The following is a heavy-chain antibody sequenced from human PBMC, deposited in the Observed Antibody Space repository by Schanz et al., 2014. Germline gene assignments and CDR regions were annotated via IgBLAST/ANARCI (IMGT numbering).Heavy chain of an antibody. CDR3: TRAPTAYCSDTSCLGTPFDY. Sequence: QVQLVQSGAEVKKPGSSVKVSCKASRSTFSSYTISWVRQARGQGLEWVGRFIPILDVGNYAQQFQGRVTMTRDTSRSTVYMELSSLRSEDTAVYYCTRAPTAYCSDTSCLGTPFDYWGQGTLVTVSS. J-gene: IGHJ4*02. D-gene: IGHD2-2*01. CDR2: FIPILDVG. V-gene: IGHV1-69*02. CDR1: RSTFSSYT.